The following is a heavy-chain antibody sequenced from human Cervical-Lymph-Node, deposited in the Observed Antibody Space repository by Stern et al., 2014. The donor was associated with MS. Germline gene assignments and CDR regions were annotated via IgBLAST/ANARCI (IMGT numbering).Heavy chain of an antibody. CDR1: GFTFSGSA. CDR2: IRSKTNNYAT. Sequence: EVQLVESGGGLVQPGGSLKLSCAASGFTFSGSAMHWVRQASGKGLEWVGRIRSKTNNYATAYAASVKGRFTISRDDSKNTAYLQMNSLKTEDTAVYYCTRWTGYSGSATFDYWGQGALVTVSS. J-gene: IGHJ4*02. V-gene: IGHV3-73*01. D-gene: IGHD1-26*01. CDR3: TRWTGYSGSATFDY.